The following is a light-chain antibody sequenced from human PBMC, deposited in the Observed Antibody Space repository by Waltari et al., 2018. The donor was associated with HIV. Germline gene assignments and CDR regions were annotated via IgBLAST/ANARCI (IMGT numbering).Light chain of an antibody. CDR3: SSYAGSNTLI. V-gene: IGLV2-8*01. CDR1: SSDGGSYHS. CDR2: EVT. J-gene: IGLJ2*01. Sequence: QSALTQPPSASGSPGHSVTISCTGTSSDGGSYHSVSWYQQHPGKAPKLIIYEVTKRPSGVPDRFSASKSGNTASLTVSGLQTDDEADYYCSSYAGSNTLIFGGGTNLIVL.